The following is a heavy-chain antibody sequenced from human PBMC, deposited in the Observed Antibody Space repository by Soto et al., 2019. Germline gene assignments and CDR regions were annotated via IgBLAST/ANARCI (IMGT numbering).Heavy chain of an antibody. Sequence: ASVKVSFKPSGGTFSSYAISWVRQAAGQRLEWMGGIIPIFGTANYAQKFQGRVTITADESTSTAYMELSSLRSEDTAVYYCAGRRAVVVVAATLYYYYYGMDVWGQGTTVTVSS. V-gene: IGHV1-69*13. CDR1: GGTFSSYA. D-gene: IGHD2-15*01. CDR3: AGRRAVVVVAATLYYYYYGMDV. CDR2: IIPIFGTA. J-gene: IGHJ6*02.